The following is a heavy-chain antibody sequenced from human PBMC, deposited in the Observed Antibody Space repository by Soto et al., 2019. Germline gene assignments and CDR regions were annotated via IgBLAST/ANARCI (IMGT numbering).Heavy chain of an antibody. CDR1: GYTFTSYD. V-gene: IGHV1-8*01. Sequence: ASVKVSCKASGYTFTSYDINWVRQATGQGLEWMGWMNPNSGNTGYAQKFQGRVTMTGNTSKSTAYMELSSLRSEDTAIYYCAKSMMATTGANWLDPWGQGTLVTVSS. D-gene: IGHD1-1*01. CDR2: MNPNSGNT. CDR3: AKSMMATTGANWLDP. J-gene: IGHJ5*02.